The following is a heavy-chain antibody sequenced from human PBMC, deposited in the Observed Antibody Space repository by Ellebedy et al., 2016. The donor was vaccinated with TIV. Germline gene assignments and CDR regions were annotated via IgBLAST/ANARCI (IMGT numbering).Heavy chain of an antibody. J-gene: IGHJ4*02. V-gene: IGHV3-74*01. D-gene: IGHD1-26*01. Sequence: PGGSLRLSCAASGFTFSNSWMHWVRQAPGKGLVWVSRINTDGRDKTYADSVKGRFTISRDNAKSTLYLQMNGLRAEDTAVYYCARDQSRSGPTTCDYWGQGTLVTVSS. CDR1: GFTFSNSW. CDR2: INTDGRDK. CDR3: ARDQSRSGPTTCDY.